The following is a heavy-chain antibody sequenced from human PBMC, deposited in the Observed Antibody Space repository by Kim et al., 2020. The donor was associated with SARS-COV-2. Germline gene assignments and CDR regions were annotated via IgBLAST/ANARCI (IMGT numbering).Heavy chain of an antibody. D-gene: IGHD6-13*01. CDR1: GFTFSSYS. CDR3: ARDPSSSSWSNAVDY. Sequence: GGSLRLSCAASGFTFSSYSMNWVRQAPGKGLEWVSSISSSSSYIYYADSVKGRFTISRDNAQNSLYLQMNSLRAEDTAVYYCARDPSSSSWSNAVDYWGQGTLVTVSS. CDR2: ISSSSSYI. V-gene: IGHV3-21*04. J-gene: IGHJ4*02.